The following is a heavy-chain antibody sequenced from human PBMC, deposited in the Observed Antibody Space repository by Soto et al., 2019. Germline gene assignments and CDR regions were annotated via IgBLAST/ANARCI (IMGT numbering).Heavy chain of an antibody. Sequence: QVQLVQSGAEMKKPAASVKLSCKTSGINYNTYAIHWVRQAPGQGLEWMGWINAGNGDTRYSQNFQGRVTLTRDTSASTVYMDLDSLKSEDTGVYYCARAISGYVTWCRGTLVTVSS. CDR1: GINYNTYA. J-gene: IGHJ4*02. V-gene: IGHV1-3*01. D-gene: IGHD5-12*01. CDR3: ARAISGYVT. CDR2: INAGNGDT.